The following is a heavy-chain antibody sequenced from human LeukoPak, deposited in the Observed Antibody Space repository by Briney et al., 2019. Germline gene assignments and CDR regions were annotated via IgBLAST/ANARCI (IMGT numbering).Heavy chain of an antibody. CDR1: GGSISSSSYY. CDR2: IYYSGST. J-gene: IGHJ3*02. CDR3: ARDGGYYDAFDI. V-gene: IGHV4-39*07. Sequence: SETLSLTCTVSGGSISSSSYYWGWIRQPPGKGLEWIGSIYYSGSTYYDPSLKSRVTISVDTSKNQFSLKLSSVTAADTAVYYCARDGGYYDAFDIWGQGTMVTVSS. D-gene: IGHD3-10*01.